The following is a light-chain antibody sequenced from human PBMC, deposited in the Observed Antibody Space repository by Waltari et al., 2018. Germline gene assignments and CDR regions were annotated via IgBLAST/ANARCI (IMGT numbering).Light chain of an antibody. CDR2: DAS. CDR3: HQRSARDT. CDR1: QNVAPH. J-gene: IGKJ5*01. V-gene: IGKV3-11*01. Sequence: DIVLTQSPATLSLYPGALATLPCRASQNVAPHLAWYQQNPGQAPRLLIYDASTRATGIPARFSGSGSGTDFSLTISSLEPEDFAIYYCHQRSARDTFGQGTRLEIK.